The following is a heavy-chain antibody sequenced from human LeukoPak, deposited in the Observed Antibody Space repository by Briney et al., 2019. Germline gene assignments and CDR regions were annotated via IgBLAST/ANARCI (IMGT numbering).Heavy chain of an antibody. D-gene: IGHD3-22*01. Sequence: SETLSLTCTVSGGSISSYYWSWIRQPPGKGLEWIGYIYYSGSTNYNPSLKSRVTISVDTSKNQFSLKLSSVTAADTAVYYCARANYDKGAIRFDYWGQGTLVTVSS. CDR2: IYYSGST. CDR1: GGSISSYY. J-gene: IGHJ4*02. CDR3: ARANYDKGAIRFDY. V-gene: IGHV4-59*01.